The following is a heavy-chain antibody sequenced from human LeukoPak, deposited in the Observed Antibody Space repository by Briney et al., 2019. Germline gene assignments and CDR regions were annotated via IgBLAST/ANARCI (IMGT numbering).Heavy chain of an antibody. Sequence: GGSLRLSCATSGFKFSNYGFHWVRQAPGKGLEWVAVIWYDGSYKYYADSVEGRFTISRDDSRSTLYLQMNSLGAEDTAMYFCARDLGTTNYYFDSWGQGTLVTVAS. D-gene: IGHD1-1*01. J-gene: IGHJ4*02. V-gene: IGHV3-33*01. CDR1: GFKFSNYG. CDR2: IWYDGSYK. CDR3: ARDLGTTNYYFDS.